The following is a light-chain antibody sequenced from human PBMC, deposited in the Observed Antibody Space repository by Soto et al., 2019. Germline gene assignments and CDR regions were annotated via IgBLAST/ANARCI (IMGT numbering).Light chain of an antibody. CDR1: QSVSSY. CDR2: DAS. CDR3: QQRSNWPPIT. V-gene: IGKV3-11*01. J-gene: IGKJ5*01. Sequence: EIVITQSPANLSVSPGERATLSCRSSQSVSSYLAWYQQKPRQAPRLLIYDASNRANGIPSRFSGSGSGTDFTLTISSLEPEDFAAYYCQQRSNWPPITLGQGTRLEF.